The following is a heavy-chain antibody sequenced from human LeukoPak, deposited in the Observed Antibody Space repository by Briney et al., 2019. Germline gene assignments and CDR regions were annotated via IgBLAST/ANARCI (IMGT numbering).Heavy chain of an antibody. CDR3: ARDYNYDFWSGYYSNGMDV. V-gene: IGHV3-23*01. J-gene: IGHJ6*02. CDR1: GFTFSSYA. CDR2: ISGSGGST. Sequence: PGGSLRLSCAASGFTFSSYAMSWVRQAPGKGLEWVSAISGSGGSTYYADSVKGRFTISRDNSKNTLYLQMNSLRAEDTAVYYCARDYNYDFWSGYYSNGMDVWGQGTTVTVS. D-gene: IGHD3-3*01.